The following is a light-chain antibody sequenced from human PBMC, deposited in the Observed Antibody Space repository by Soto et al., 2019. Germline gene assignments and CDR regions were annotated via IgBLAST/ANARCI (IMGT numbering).Light chain of an antibody. CDR3: QSYDSSLSVVV. Sequence: VVTQPPSVSGAPGQRVTISCTGSSSNIGAGYDVHWYQQLPGTAPKLLIYGNSNRPSGVPDRFSGSKSGTSASLAITGLQAEDEADYYCQSYDSSLSVVVFGGGTKLTVL. CDR1: SSNIGAGYD. J-gene: IGLJ2*01. V-gene: IGLV1-40*01. CDR2: GNS.